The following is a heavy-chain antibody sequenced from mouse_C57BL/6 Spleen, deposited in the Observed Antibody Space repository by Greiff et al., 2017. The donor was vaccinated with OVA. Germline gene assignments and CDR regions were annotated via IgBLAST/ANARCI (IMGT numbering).Heavy chain of an antibody. CDR2: IYPSDSET. V-gene: IGHV1-61*01. D-gene: IGHD2-4*01. CDR1: GYTFTSYW. Sequence: QVQLQQPGAELVRPGSSVKLSCKASGYTFTSYWMDWVKQRPGQGLEWIGNIYPSDSETHFNQKFKDKATLTVDKSTSTAYMQLSSPTSEDSAVYYCEREGLRQDYFDYWGQGTTLTVSS. CDR3: EREGLRQDYFDY. J-gene: IGHJ2*01.